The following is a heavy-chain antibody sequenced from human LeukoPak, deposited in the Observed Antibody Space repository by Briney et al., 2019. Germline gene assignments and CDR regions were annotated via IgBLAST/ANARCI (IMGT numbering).Heavy chain of an antibody. CDR1: GYTFTSYY. CDR2: ISAYSGNT. CDR3: ARDGAAAGEFDY. Sequence: ASVKVSCKASGYTFTSYYMHWVRQAPGQGLEWMGWISAYSGNTNYAQKFQGRVTMTTDTSTSTAYMELRSLTSDDTAVYYCARDGAAAGEFDYWGQGTLVTVSS. V-gene: IGHV1-18*04. J-gene: IGHJ4*02. D-gene: IGHD6-13*01.